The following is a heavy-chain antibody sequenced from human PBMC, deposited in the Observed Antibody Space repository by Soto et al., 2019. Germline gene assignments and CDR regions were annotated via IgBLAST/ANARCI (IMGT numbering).Heavy chain of an antibody. CDR1: GGSISSGGYY. CDR3: ARVAVDTAMALDY. Sequence: SETLSLTCTVSGGSISSGGYYWSWIRQHPGKGLEWIGYIYYSGSTYYNPSLKSRVTISVDTSKNQFSLKLSSVTAADTAVYYCARVAVDTAMALDYWGQGTLVTVSS. D-gene: IGHD5-18*01. CDR2: IYYSGST. V-gene: IGHV4-31*03. J-gene: IGHJ4*02.